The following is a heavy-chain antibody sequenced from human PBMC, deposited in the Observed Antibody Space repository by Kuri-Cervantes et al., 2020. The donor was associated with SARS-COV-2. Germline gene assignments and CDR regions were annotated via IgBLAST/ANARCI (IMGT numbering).Heavy chain of an antibody. CDR2: ISYDGSNK. CDR3: AKTYYYDSSGYYPFDY. J-gene: IGHJ4*02. CDR1: GFTFSSYG. D-gene: IGHD3-22*01. V-gene: IGHV3-30*18. Sequence: GESLKISCAASGFTFSSYGMHWVRQAPGKGLEWVAVISYDGSNKYYADSVKGRFTISRDNSKNTLYLQMNSLRAEDTAVYCCAKTYYYDSSGYYPFDYWGQGTLVTVSS.